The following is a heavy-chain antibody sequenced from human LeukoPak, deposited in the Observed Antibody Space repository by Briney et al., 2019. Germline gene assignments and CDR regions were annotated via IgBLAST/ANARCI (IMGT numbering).Heavy chain of an antibody. CDR3: ARDTPNELRFLEWPLDY. V-gene: IGHV3-21*01. Sequence: GGSLRLSCAASGFTFSDYYMNWVRLAPGKGLEWVSSISSSSSYIYYADSVKGRFTISRDNAKNSLYLRMNSLRAEDTAVYYCARDTPNELRFLEWPLDYWGQGTLVTVSS. D-gene: IGHD3-3*01. CDR1: GFTFSDYY. CDR2: ISSSSSYI. J-gene: IGHJ4*02.